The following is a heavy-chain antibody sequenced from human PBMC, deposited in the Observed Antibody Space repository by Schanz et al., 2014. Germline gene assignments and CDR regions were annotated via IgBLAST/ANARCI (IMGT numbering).Heavy chain of an antibody. CDR2: IIPSLGLA. D-gene: IGHD3-10*01. V-gene: IGHV1-69*04. CDR1: GGTFSSFG. J-gene: IGHJ5*02. Sequence: VQLEQSGAEVKKPGSSVKVSCKASGGTFSSFGINWVRQAPGQGLEWMGRIIPSLGLAKYEQKFQDKVTITADTSTTTAYMELSGLRSEDTAVYYCAREGTVIRGLSGWFDPWGQGTLVTVSS. CDR3: AREGTVIRGLSGWFDP.